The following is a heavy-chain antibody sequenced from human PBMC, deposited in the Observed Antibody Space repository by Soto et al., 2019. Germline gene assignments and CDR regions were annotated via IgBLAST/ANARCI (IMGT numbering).Heavy chain of an antibody. CDR1: GFTFSSFG. J-gene: IGHJ6*02. CDR3: AREPVGDYDLGRNYYYYGMDV. CDR2: TRYDGSKK. Sequence: QEQLVESGGGVVQPGRSLRLSCAASGFTFSSFGMHWVRQAPGEGPEWVAVTRYDGSKKQYADSVKGRFTISRDNSKSTLYLQMNSLRVEDTALYYCAREPVGDYDLGRNYYYYGMDVWGQGTTVTVSS. D-gene: IGHD4-17*01. V-gene: IGHV3-33*01.